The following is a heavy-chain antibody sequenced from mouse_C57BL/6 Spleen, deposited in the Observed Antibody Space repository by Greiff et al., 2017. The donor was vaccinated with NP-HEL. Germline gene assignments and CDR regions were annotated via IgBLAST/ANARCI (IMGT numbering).Heavy chain of an antibody. CDR3: AIDSYDYDGFAY. Sequence: QVHVKQPGAELVKPGASVKVSCKASGYTFTSYWMHWVKQRPGQGLEWIGRIHPSDSDTNYNQKFKGKATLTVDKSSSTAYMQLSSLTSEDSAVYYCAIDSYDYDGFAYWGQGTLVTVSA. CDR2: IHPSDSDT. V-gene: IGHV1-74*01. J-gene: IGHJ3*01. CDR1: GYTFTSYW. D-gene: IGHD2-4*01.